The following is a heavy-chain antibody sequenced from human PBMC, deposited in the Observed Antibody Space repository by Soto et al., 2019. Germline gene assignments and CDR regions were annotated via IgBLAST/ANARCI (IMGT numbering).Heavy chain of an antibody. CDR1: GFTFDDYA. V-gene: IGHV3-9*01. J-gene: IGHJ4*02. Sequence: EVQLVESGGGLVQPGRSLRLSCAASGFTFDDYAMHWVRQAPGKGLEWVSGISWNSGSIGYADSVKGRFTISRDNAKNSLYLQMNSLRAEDTALYYCAKDNSISESVAYWGQGTLVTVSS. CDR3: AKDNSISESVAY. CDR2: ISWNSGSI. D-gene: IGHD3-3*02.